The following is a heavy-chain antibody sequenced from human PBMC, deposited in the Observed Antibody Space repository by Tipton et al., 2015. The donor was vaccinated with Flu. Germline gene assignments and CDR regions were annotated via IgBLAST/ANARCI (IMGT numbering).Heavy chain of an antibody. Sequence: VQLVQSGAEVKEPGESLKISCKGSGYSFTSYWIGWVRQMPGKGLEWMGIIYPGDSDTRRVIYPGDSDTSYSPSFQGQVTISADKSISTAYLQWSSLKASDTAIYYCARQIYYVGDPLTAFDIWGQGTLVTVSS. CDR1: GYSFTSYW. D-gene: IGHD4-23*01. V-gene: IGHV5-51*01. J-gene: IGHJ3*02. CDR3: ARQIYYVGDPLTAFDI. CDR2: IYPGDSDT.